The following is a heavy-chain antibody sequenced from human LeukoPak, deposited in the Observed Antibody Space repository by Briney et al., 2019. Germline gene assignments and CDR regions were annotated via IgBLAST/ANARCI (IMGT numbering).Heavy chain of an antibody. Sequence: SETLSLTCAVYGGSFSGYYWSWIRQPPGKGLEWIGEINHSGSTNYNPSLKSRVTISVDTSKNQFSLKLSSVTAADTAVYYCARGPVYYYGSGSLVGNDYWGQGTLVTVSS. CDR3: ARGPVYYYGSGSLVGNDY. J-gene: IGHJ4*02. V-gene: IGHV4-34*01. CDR2: INHSGST. CDR1: GGSFSGYY. D-gene: IGHD3-10*01.